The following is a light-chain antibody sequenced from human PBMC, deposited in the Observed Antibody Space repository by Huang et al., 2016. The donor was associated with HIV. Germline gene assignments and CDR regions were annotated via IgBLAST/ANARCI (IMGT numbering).Light chain of an antibody. CDR3: QQYESSPWT. V-gene: IGKV3-20*01. J-gene: IGKJ1*01. CDR2: VAS. CDR1: QSVSRSY. Sequence: EIVLTQSPGTLSLSPGERATLSCRASQSVSRSYLGWYQQKAGQAPRLLIYVASSRAPGIPDRFGGSGSGTDFTLTISRLEPEDFAIYYCQQYESSPWTFGQGTKVEMK.